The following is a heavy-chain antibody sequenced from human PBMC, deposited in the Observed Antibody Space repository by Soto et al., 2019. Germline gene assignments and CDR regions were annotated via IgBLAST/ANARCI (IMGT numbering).Heavy chain of an antibody. V-gene: IGHV4-34*01. CDR1: GGSFSGYY. CDR3: ARGRGIVGATITYNWFDP. D-gene: IGHD1-26*01. Sequence: TSETLSLTCAVPGGSFSGYYWSWIRQPPGKGLEWIGEINHSGSTNYNPSLKSRVTISVDTSKNQFSLKLSSVTAADTAVYYCARGRGIVGATITYNWFDPWGQGTLVTVSS. J-gene: IGHJ5*02. CDR2: INHSGST.